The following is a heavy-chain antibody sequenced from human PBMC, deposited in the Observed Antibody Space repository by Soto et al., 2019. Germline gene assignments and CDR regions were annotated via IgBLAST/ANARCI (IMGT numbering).Heavy chain of an antibody. CDR1: GYTFTSYG. CDR2: ISAYNGNT. D-gene: IGHD3-22*01. Sequence: ASVKVSCKASGYTFTSYGISWVRQAPGQGLEWMGWISAYNGNTNYAQKLQGRVTMTTDTSTSTAYMELRSLRSDDTAVYYCARRYYYDSSGYDLGGMDVWGQETTVTVSS. CDR3: ARRYYYDSSGYDLGGMDV. V-gene: IGHV1-18*01. J-gene: IGHJ6*02.